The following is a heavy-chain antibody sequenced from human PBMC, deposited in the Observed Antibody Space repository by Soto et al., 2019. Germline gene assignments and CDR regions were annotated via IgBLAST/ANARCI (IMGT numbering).Heavy chain of an antibody. V-gene: IGHV1-69*04. CDR2: IIPILGIE. Sequence: SVKVSLKGSGGTLSSYTISWGGQAPGQGLEWMGRIIPILGIENYPQKSKGRVTITADKPTSTAYMELSSLRSEDTAVYYCARDSVITFGPFSAFDIWGQGTMVTVSS. CDR1: GGTLSSYT. J-gene: IGHJ3*02. D-gene: IGHD3-16*01. CDR3: ARDSVITFGPFSAFDI.